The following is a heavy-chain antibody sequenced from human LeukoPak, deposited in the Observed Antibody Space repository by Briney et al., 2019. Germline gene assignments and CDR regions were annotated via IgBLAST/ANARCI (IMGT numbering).Heavy chain of an antibody. V-gene: IGHV3-9*01. Sequence: GRSLRLSCAASGFTFDDYAMHWVRQAPGKGLEWVSGISSNSGSIGYADSVMGRFTISRDNSKNTLYLQMNSLRAEDTAVYYCAKSVLVPAGIIDYWGQGTLVTVSS. CDR2: ISSNSGSI. J-gene: IGHJ4*02. CDR1: GFTFDDYA. D-gene: IGHD2-2*02. CDR3: AKSVLVPAGIIDY.